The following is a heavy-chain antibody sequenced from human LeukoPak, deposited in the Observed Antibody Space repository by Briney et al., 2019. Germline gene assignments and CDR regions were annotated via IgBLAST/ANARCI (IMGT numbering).Heavy chain of an antibody. CDR2: MYYSGST. CDR1: GSISSSIHY. CDR3: ARYGLLGISEINGFDN. Sequence: SETLSLTCAVSGSISSSIHYWAWIRQPPGKGLEWIGSMYYSGSTYYNPSIKSRVTMSLDTSERQFSLKLTSVTAADTAVYCCARYGLLGISEINGFDNWGQGTMVTVSS. J-gene: IGHJ3*02. V-gene: IGHV4-39*07. D-gene: IGHD2-15*01.